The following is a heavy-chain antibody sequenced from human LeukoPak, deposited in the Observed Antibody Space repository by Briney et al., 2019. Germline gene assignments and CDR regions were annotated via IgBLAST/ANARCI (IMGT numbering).Heavy chain of an antibody. D-gene: IGHD6-19*01. CDR2: ISSSSSTI. CDR3: ARDGPHSSGWYRYDWFDP. V-gene: IGHV3-48*01. CDR1: GFTFSSYS. Sequence: GGSLRLSCAASGFTFSSYSMNWVRQAPGKGLEWVSYISSSSSTIYYADSVKGRFTISRDNSKNTLYLQMNGLRVEDTAVYYCARDGPHSSGWYRYDWFDPWGQGTLVTVSS. J-gene: IGHJ5*02.